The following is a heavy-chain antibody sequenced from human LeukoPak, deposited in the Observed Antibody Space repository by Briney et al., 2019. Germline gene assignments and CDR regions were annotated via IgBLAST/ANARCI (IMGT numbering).Heavy chain of an antibody. D-gene: IGHD2-15*01. CDR3: SRDSGRGPPEAFDI. J-gene: IGHJ3*02. CDR2: ISGISHYI. V-gene: IGHV3-21*01. CDR1: GFTFRSYS. Sequence: GGSLRLSCAPSGFTFRSYSMNWVRQAPGKGLEWVSTISGISHYIYYADSVKGRFTISRDNAMNSLYLQMNSLRAEDTAVYYCSRDSGRGPPEAFDIWGQGTMVTVSS.